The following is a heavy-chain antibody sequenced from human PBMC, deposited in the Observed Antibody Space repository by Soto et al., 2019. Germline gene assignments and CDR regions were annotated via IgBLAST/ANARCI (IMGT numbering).Heavy chain of an antibody. J-gene: IGHJ6*03. V-gene: IGHV3-15*01. CDR2: IKSKTDGGTT. CDR3: TTAVAGTLLGYYYYYMDV. D-gene: IGHD6-19*01. Sequence: RGSLRLSCAASGFTFSNAWMSWVRQAPGKGLEWVGRIKSKTDGGTTDYAAPVKGRFTISRDDSKNTLYLQMNSLKTEDTAVYYCTTAVAGTLLGYYYYYMDVWGKGTTVTVSS. CDR1: GFTFSNAW.